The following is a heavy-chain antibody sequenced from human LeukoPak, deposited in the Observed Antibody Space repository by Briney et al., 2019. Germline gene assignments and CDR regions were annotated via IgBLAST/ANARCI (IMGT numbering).Heavy chain of an antibody. D-gene: IGHD3-10*01. V-gene: IGHV1-2*02. J-gene: IGHJ4*02. CDR2: INPNSGGT. Sequence: GASVKVSCKASRYTFSGYYMHWVRQAPGQGLEWMGWINPNSGGTNYAQNFQGRVTLTRDTSISTAYMDLSRLRSDDTAVYFCARSSGRDFFDSWGQGTLVTVSS. CDR3: ARSSGRDFFDS. CDR1: RYTFSGYY.